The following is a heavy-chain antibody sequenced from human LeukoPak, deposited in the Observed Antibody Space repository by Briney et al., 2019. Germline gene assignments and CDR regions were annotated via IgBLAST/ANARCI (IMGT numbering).Heavy chain of an antibody. CDR2: IYSGGST. Sequence: GGSLRLSCAASGFTVSSNYMSWVRQAPGQGLEWVSVIYSGGSTYYADSVKGRFTISRDNSKNTLYLEMNSLRVEDTAVYYCARDGYCSSSSCYERSWFDPWGQGTLVTVSS. CDR3: ARDGYCSSSSCYERSWFDP. J-gene: IGHJ5*02. D-gene: IGHD2-2*03. CDR1: GFTVSSNY. V-gene: IGHV3-53*05.